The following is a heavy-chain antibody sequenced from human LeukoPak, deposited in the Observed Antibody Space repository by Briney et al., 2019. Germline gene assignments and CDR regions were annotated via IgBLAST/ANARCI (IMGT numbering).Heavy chain of an antibody. CDR3: ARGPRYNWNYEFDY. CDR1: GYTFTSYG. V-gene: IGHV1-18*01. CDR2: ISAYNGNT. J-gene: IGHJ4*02. D-gene: IGHD1-7*01. Sequence: ASVKVSCKASGYTFTSYGISWVRQAPGQGLERMGWISAYNGNTNYAQKLQGRVTMTTDTSTSTAYMELRSLRSDDKAVYYCARGPRYNWNYEFDYWGQGTLVTVSS.